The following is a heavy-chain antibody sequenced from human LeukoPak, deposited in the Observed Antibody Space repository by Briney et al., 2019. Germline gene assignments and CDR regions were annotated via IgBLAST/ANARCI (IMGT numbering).Heavy chain of an antibody. CDR1: GFTFSSYA. CDR2: ISYDGNNK. J-gene: IGHJ6*03. D-gene: IGHD5-18*01. CDR3: AKQLRSHYYMDV. V-gene: IGHV3-30*01. Sequence: GRSLRLSCAASGFTFSSYAMHWVRQAPGKGLEWVAVISYDGNNKYYADSVKGRFTISRDNSKNTLYLQMNSLRAEDTAVYYCAKQLRSHYYMDVWGKGTTVTVSS.